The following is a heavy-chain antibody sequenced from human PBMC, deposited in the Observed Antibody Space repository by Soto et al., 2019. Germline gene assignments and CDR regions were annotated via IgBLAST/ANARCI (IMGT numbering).Heavy chain of an antibody. CDR2: IWYDGSNK. CDR3: ARETGYSSSWPTDYGMDV. J-gene: IGHJ6*02. V-gene: IGHV3-33*01. CDR1: GFTFSSYG. Sequence: GGSLRLSCAASGFTFSSYGMHWVRQAPGKGLEWVAVIWYDGSNKYYADSVRGRFTISRDNSKNTLYLQMNSLRAEDTAVYYCARETGYSSSWPTDYGMDVWGQGTTVTVSS. D-gene: IGHD6-13*01.